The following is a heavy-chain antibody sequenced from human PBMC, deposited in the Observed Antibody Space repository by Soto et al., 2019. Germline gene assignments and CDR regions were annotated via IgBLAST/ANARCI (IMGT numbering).Heavy chain of an antibody. V-gene: IGHV4-59*08. Sequence: QVQLQESGPGLVKPSETLSVTCTVSGGSITSYYWSWIRQPPGKGLEWIGYIYYSGSTNYNPSLKSRVTMSVDTSKNQPSLDLGSVTATDTAVYYCARHGDYFGSGSYYYFDLWGRGTLVTVSS. CDR2: IYYSGST. D-gene: IGHD3-10*01. J-gene: IGHJ2*01. CDR3: ARHGDYFGSGSYYYFDL. CDR1: GGSITSYY.